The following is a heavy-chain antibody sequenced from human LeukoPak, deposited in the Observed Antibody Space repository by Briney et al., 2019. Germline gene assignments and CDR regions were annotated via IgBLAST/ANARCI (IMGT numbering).Heavy chain of an antibody. V-gene: IGHV4-39*01. CDR2: IYSSGST. J-gene: IGHJ4*02. CDR3: ASRSDDRSLYYFDY. D-gene: IGHD3-22*01. Sequence: SGTPFLISTFSGGYIIRSGYYWGWLRQPPGTLLGWISSIYSSGSTYYNPSLKSRVTISVDTSKSQFSLKLSSVTAADTAVYYCASRSDDRSLYYFDYWGQGTLVTVSS. CDR1: GGYIIRSGYY.